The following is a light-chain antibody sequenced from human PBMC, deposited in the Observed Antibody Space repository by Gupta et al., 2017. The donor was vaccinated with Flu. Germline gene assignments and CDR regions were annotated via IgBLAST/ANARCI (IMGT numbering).Light chain of an antibody. J-gene: IGKJ2*01. Sequence: ETATLSCETSQSVINNQLAWYQQRPGQAPRLLIYGASSRATGIPDRFSGSGSGTDFTLTISRLEPEEFALYYCQQNGIPPEAFGQGTKLEIK. V-gene: IGKV3-20*01. CDR2: GAS. CDR3: QQNGIPPEA. CDR1: QSVINNQ.